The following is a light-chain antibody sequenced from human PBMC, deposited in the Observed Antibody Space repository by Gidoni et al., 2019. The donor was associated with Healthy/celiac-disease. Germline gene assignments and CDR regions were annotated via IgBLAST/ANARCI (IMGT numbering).Light chain of an antibody. Sequence: QSALTQPASVSGSPGQSITISCPGTSSDVGGYNYVSWYQQHPGKAPKLMIYDVSNRPSGVSNRFSGSKSGNTASLTISGLQAEDEADYYCSSYTSSSTVVFGGGTKL. CDR2: DVS. CDR3: SSYTSSSTVV. J-gene: IGLJ2*01. CDR1: SSDVGGYNY. V-gene: IGLV2-14*01.